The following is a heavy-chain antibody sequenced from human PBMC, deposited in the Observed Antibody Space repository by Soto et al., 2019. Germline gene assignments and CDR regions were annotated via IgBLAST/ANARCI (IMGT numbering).Heavy chain of an antibody. J-gene: IGHJ6*02. V-gene: IGHV1-2*04. CDR1: GYTFTGYY. CDR3: ARGDYDILTGYYKTYGMDV. D-gene: IGHD3-9*01. CDR2: INPNSGGT. Sequence: ASVKVSCKASGYTFTGYYMHWVRQAPGQGLEWMGWINPNSGGTNYAQKFQGWVTMTRDTSISTAYMELSRLRSDDTAVYYCARGDYDILTGYYKTYGMDVWGQGTTVTVSS.